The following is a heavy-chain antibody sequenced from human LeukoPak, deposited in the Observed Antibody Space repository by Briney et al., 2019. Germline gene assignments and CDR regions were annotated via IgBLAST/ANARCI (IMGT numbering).Heavy chain of an antibody. CDR2: ISGTSTYI. CDR3: ARGGHYYIGGAYDQVDAFDI. J-gene: IGHJ3*02. V-gene: IGHV3-21*01. D-gene: IGHD3-22*01. CDR1: GFTFSTYT. Sequence: GGSLRLSCSGSGFTFSTYTINWVRQAPGKGLEWVSSISGTSTYIHYADSLKGRITISRDNARNSLYLQMNSLRAEDTALYYCARGGHYYIGGAYDQVDAFDIWGQGTMVTVSS.